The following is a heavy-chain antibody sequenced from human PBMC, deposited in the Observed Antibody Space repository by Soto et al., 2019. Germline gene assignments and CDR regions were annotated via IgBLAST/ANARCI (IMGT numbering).Heavy chain of an antibody. CDR2: MNPNSGNT. Sequence: QVQLVQSGAEVKKPGASVKVSCKASGYIFTSYDINWVRQATGQGLEWMGWMNPNSGNTGYAQKFRSRVTMTRNTSISTVYMELSSLRSEDTAVYYCARPISRGWYQPLGYWGQGTLVTVSS. CDR1: GYIFTSYD. CDR3: ARPISRGWYQPLGY. J-gene: IGHJ4*02. V-gene: IGHV1-8*01. D-gene: IGHD6-19*01.